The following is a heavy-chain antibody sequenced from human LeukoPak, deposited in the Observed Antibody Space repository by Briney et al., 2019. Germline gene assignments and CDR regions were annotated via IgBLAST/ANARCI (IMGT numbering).Heavy chain of an antibody. CDR3: AILSITGTSDY. D-gene: IGHD1-20*01. CDR1: GYTFTGYY. V-gene: IGHV1-2*06. J-gene: IGHJ4*02. CDR2: INPNSGGT. Sequence: GASVKVSCKASGYTFTGYYMHWVRQAPGQGLEWMGRINPNSGGTNYAQKFQGRVTMTRDTSISTPYMELSRLRSDDTAVYYCAILSITGTSDYWGQGTLVTVSS.